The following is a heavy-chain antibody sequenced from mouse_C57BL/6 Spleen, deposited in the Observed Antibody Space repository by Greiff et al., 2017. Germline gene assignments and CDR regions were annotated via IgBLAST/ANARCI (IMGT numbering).Heavy chain of an antibody. J-gene: IGHJ4*01. CDR1: GYTFTEYT. V-gene: IGHV1-62-2*01. CDR3: ARHEDYYGSSYEYAMGY. CDR2: FYPGSGSI. Sequence: VQLQQSGAELVKPGASVKLSCKAFGYTFTEYTIHWVKQRSGQGLEWIGWFYPGSGSIKYNEKFKDKATLTADKSSSTVYMELSRLTSEDSAVYFCARHEDYYGSSYEYAMGYWGQGTSVTVSS. D-gene: IGHD1-1*01.